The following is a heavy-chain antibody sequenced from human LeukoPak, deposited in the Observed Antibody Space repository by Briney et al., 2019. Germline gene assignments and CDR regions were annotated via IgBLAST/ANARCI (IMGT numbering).Heavy chain of an antibody. CDR2: ITASSGGT. CDR1: GFPFSSYA. CDR3: AKIRFYYDSSFDYWYFDL. D-gene: IGHD3-22*01. V-gene: IGHV3-23*01. Sequence: GGSLRLSCAASGFPFSSYAMGWVRQAPRKGLEWVSAITASSGGTYYANSVKGRFTISRDNSKNTLYLQINSLRAEDAAIYYCAKIRFYYDSSFDYWYFDLWGRGTLVTVSS. J-gene: IGHJ2*01.